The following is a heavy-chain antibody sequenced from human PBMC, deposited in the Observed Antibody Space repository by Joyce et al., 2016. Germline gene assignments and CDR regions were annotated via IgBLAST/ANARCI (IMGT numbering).Heavy chain of an antibody. J-gene: IGHJ4*02. CDR3: ARDGPKTTWDPGYYFDF. D-gene: IGHD1-14*01. CDR1: GFTFSGHS. CDR2: ISYDGKDT. V-gene: IGHV3-30*04. Sequence: QVKLVESGGGVVQPGRSLRLSCAASGFTFSGHSVHWVRQGPGKGVEWGAIISYDGKDTYYGDAMKGRFTISRDNSKNTVYLQVDSLRTEDTAVYYCARDGPKTTWDPGYYFDFWGQGTLVTVSS.